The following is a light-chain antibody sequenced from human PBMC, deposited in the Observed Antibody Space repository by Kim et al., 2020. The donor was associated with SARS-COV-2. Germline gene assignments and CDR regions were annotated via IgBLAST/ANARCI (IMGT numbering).Light chain of an antibody. CDR1: SSNIGAGYD. CDR3: QSYDSSLSAVV. Sequence: RVTITCTGSSSNIGAGYDVHWYQQLPGTAPKLLIYGNNNRPSGVPDRFSGSKSGTSASLAITGLQAEDEADYYCQSYDSSLSAVVFGGGTKLTVL. V-gene: IGLV1-40*01. CDR2: GNN. J-gene: IGLJ2*01.